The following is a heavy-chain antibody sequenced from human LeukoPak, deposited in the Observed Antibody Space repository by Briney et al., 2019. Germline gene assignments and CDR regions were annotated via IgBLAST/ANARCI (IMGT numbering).Heavy chain of an antibody. CDR2: NFGSGGSA. Sequence: GGSLRLSCAASGFTFNSYAMYWVRQAPGKGLEWISGNFGSGGSAHYADSVKGRFTISRDNSKNTLYLQMNGLRAEDTAVYYCGKTTAGYSSGRFPGWPVDYWGQGTLVTVSS. V-gene: IGHV3-23*01. CDR1: GFTFNSYA. CDR3: GKTTAGYSSGRFPGWPVDY. D-gene: IGHD6-19*01. J-gene: IGHJ4*02.